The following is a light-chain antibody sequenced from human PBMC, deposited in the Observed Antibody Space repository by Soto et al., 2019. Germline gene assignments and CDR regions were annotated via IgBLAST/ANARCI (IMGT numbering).Light chain of an antibody. CDR2: GAS. J-gene: IGKJ2*01. Sequence: EIVLTQSPGTLSLSPGERATLSCRASQSVSSSYLAWYQQKPGQASRLLIYGASSRATGIPDRFSGSGSGTDFTLTISRLEPEDFAVYYCQQYGSVYTFGLGTKLEIK. CDR3: QQYGSVYT. V-gene: IGKV3-20*01. CDR1: QSVSSSY.